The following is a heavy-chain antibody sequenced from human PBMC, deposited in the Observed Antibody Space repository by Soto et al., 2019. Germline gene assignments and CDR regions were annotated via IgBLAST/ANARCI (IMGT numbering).Heavy chain of an antibody. CDR3: AKGSIEYSASIDY. Sequence: EVQLLESGGGLVQPGESLRLSCEASGFSFSSYAMLWVRQAPGKGLEWVSVISGSGGSTSFADSVKGRFTISRDNSKIRLYLEMSSLRAEDAAIYCCAKGSIEYSASIDYWGQGTLVIVSS. CDR1: GFSFSSYA. J-gene: IGHJ4*02. V-gene: IGHV3-23*01. D-gene: IGHD4-4*01. CDR2: ISGSGGST.